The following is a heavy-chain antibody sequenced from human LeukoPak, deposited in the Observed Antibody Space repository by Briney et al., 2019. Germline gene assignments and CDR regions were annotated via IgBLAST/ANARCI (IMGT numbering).Heavy chain of an antibody. CDR2: IRHDETNE. D-gene: IGHD1-26*01. J-gene: IGHJ4*02. V-gene: IGHV3-30*02. Sequence: PGGSLRLSCAVSGFSLESYAMHWVRQSPGKGLEWVAVIRHDETNEYYADSVQGRFIISRDTSKKTVYLQMNSLRAEDTAVYYCAKQYTLSSPLGELDSWGQGTLVTVSS. CDR1: GFSLESYA. CDR3: AKQYTLSSPLGELDS.